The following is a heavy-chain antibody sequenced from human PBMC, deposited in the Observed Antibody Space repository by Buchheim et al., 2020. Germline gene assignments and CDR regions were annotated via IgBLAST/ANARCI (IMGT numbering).Heavy chain of an antibody. CDR3: AKEGALGYFPD. CDR2: INGAKT. D-gene: IGHD3-16*01. Sequence: EVQLLESGGGSVQPGGSLRLSCAASGFTFGSKAMGWVRQAPGKGLEWVSTINGAKTYYADSVNGRFAISRDNSKNTLYLHMCNLRAEDTAVYHCAKEGALGYFPDWGQG. V-gene: IGHV3-23*01. J-gene: IGHJ4*02. CDR1: GFTFGSKA.